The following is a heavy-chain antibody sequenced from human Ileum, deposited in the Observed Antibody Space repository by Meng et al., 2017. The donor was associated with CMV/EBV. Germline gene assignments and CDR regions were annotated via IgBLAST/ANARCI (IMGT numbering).Heavy chain of an antibody. J-gene: IGHJ4*02. Sequence: SGFKFSNDWMHWDRQVPGRGVVWVSRISNGGRTTNYADAVKGRFTVSRDNANNILYLQMNNLRVEDTSLYYCTRGQYGRYGYFDYWGQGVLVTVSS. CDR3: TRGQYGRYGYFDY. V-gene: IGHV3-74*01. CDR2: ISNGGRTT. D-gene: IGHD3-16*01. CDR1: GFKFSNDW.